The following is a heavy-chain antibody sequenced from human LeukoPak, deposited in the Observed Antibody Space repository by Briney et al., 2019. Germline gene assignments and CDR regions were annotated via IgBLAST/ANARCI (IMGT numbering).Heavy chain of an antibody. CDR2: INPSGGST. Sequence: ASVKVSCKASGYTFTSYYMHWVRQAPGQGLEWMGIINPSGGSTSYAQKFQGRVTMTRDTSTSTVYMELSSLRSEDTAVYYCARGRGIAARHNWFDPWGQGTLVTVSS. CDR3: ARGRGIAARHNWFDP. V-gene: IGHV1-46*01. CDR1: GYTFTSYY. D-gene: IGHD6-6*01. J-gene: IGHJ5*02.